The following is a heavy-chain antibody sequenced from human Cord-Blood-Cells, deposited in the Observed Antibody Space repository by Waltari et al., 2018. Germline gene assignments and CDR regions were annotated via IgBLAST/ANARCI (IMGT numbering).Heavy chain of an antibody. Sequence: QVQLVQSGAEVKKPGASVKVSCKASGYTFTGYYMHWVRQAPGQGLEWMGWINPNSGGKNYAQKFQGWVTMTRDTSISTAYMELSRLRSDDTAVYYCACSSGSYYNWFDPWGQGTLVTVSS. CDR3: ACSSGSYYNWFDP. CDR1: GYTFTGYY. V-gene: IGHV1-2*04. D-gene: IGHD3-10*01. CDR2: INPNSGGK. J-gene: IGHJ5*02.